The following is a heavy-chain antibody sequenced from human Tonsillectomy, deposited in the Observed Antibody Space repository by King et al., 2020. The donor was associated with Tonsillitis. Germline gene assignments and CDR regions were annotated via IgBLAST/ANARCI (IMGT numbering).Heavy chain of an antibody. V-gene: IGHV3-48*02. CDR1: GFTFSSYS. Sequence: VQLVESGGGLVQPGGSLRLSCAASGFTFSSYSMNWVRQAPGKGLEWVSYISSSSSTIYYADSVKGRFTISRDNAKNSLYLQMNSLRDEDTAVYYCARAIRFLEWLGDGMDVWGQGTTVTVS. CDR3: ARAIRFLEWLGDGMDV. D-gene: IGHD3-3*01. J-gene: IGHJ6*02. CDR2: ISSSSSTI.